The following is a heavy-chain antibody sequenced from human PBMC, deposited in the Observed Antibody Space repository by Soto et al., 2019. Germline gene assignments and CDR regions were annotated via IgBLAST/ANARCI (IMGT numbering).Heavy chain of an antibody. CDR3: ARGILRPNHYMDV. CDR2: IYDSGSA. D-gene: IGHD1-26*01. Sequence: QVQLQESGPGLVKPSQTLSLTCIVSGDSISRGGCFWTWIRQHPGKGLEWIGYIYDSGSAFYNQSLKSRVTMSVDTSENQFALHLRSVTAADTAVFYCARGILRPNHYMDVWGNGTAGAVSS. CDR1: GDSISRGGCF. V-gene: IGHV4-31*03. J-gene: IGHJ6*03.